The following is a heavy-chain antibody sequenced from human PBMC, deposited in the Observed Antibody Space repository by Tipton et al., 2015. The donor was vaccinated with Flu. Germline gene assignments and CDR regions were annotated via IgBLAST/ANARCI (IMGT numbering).Heavy chain of an antibody. V-gene: IGHV4-34*01. J-gene: IGHJ3*02. CDR1: GGSFSGYY. Sequence: GLVKPSETLSLTCAVYGGSFSGYYWSWIRQPPGKGLEWIGEINHSGSTNYNPSLKSRVTISVDTSKNQFSLKLSSVTAADTAVYYCARTLASVGAKGGAFDIWGQGTMVTVSS. D-gene: IGHD1-26*01. CDR2: INHSGST. CDR3: ARTLASVGAKGGAFDI.